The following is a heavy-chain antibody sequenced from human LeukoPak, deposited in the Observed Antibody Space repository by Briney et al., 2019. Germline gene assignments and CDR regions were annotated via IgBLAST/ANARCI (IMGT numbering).Heavy chain of an antibody. V-gene: IGHV4-59*01. CDR3: ARRGSGWYTSYAFDI. Sequence: SETLSLTCAVYGGSFSGYYWSWIRQPPGKGLEWIGYIYYSGSTNYNPSLKSRVTISVDTSKKQFSLKLSSVTAADTAVYYCARRGSGWYTSYAFDIWGQGTMVTVSS. D-gene: IGHD6-19*01. J-gene: IGHJ3*02. CDR1: GGSFSGYY. CDR2: IYYSGST.